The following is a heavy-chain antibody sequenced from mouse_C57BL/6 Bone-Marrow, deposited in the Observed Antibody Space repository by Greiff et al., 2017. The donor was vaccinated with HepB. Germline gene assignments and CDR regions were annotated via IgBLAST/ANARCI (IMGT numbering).Heavy chain of an antibody. D-gene: IGHD2-3*01. CDR3: ARHEDGYYSRYFDV. Sequence: DVMLVESGGDLVKPGGSLKLSCAASGFTFSSYGMSWVRKTPDKRLEWVATISSGGSYTYYPDSVKGRFTISRDNAKNTLYLQMSSLKSEDTAMYYCARHEDGYYSRYFDVWGTGTTVTVSS. CDR1: GFTFSSYG. CDR2: ISSGGSYT. J-gene: IGHJ1*03. V-gene: IGHV5-6*02.